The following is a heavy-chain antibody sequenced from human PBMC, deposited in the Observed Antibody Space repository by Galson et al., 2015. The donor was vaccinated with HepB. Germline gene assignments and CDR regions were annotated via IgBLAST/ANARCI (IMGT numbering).Heavy chain of an antibody. CDR2: ISWNSGSI. D-gene: IGHD6-19*01. J-gene: IGHJ6*02. CDR1: GFTFDDYA. V-gene: IGHV3-9*01. Sequence: SLRLSCAASGFTFDDYAMHWVRHAPGKGLEWVSGISWNSGSIGYADSVKGRFTISRDNAKNSLYLQMNSLRAEDTALYYCAKDMSVAGPYYYYGMDVWGQGTTVTVSS. CDR3: AKDMSVAGPYYYYGMDV.